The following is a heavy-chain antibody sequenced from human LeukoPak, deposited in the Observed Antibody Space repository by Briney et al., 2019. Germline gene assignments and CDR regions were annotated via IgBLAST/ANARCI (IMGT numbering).Heavy chain of an antibody. J-gene: IGHJ4*02. CDR1: GLTFSNHW. Sequence: GGSLRLSCTASGLTFSNHWMDWVRQAPGKGLEWVANIKQDGSEKNYVDSVKGRFIISRDNAKNSLYLQMNTLRADDTAVYYCARDGFGTGSNWGQGTLVTVSS. D-gene: IGHD3-16*01. CDR2: IKQDGSEK. CDR3: ARDGFGTGSN. V-gene: IGHV3-7*03.